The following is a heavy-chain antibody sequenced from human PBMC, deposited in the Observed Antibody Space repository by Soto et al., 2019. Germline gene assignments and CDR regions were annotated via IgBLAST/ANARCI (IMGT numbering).Heavy chain of an antibody. CDR2: INSDGSST. CDR1: GFTFSSYW. Sequence: GGSLRLSCAASGFTFSSYWMHWVRQAPGKGLVWVSRINSDGSSTSYADSVKGRFTISRDNAKNTLYLQMNSLRAEDTAVYYCARGGDGSGSYYNWWVASGVYYGMDVWGQGTTVTVSS. CDR3: ARGGDGSGSYYNWWVASGVYYGMDV. J-gene: IGHJ6*02. V-gene: IGHV3-74*01. D-gene: IGHD3-10*01.